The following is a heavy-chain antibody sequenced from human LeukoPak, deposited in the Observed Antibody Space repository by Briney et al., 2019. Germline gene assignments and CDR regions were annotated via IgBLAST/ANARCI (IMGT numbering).Heavy chain of an antibody. J-gene: IGHJ4*02. CDR1: GLTFDDYA. Sequence: QPGRSLRLSCAASGLTFDDYAMHWVRQAPGKGLEWVSGISWNSGSIGYADSVKGRFTISRDNAKNSLYLQMNSLRAEDTALYYCAKGYCSGGSCYLDYWGQGTLVTVSS. D-gene: IGHD2-15*01. V-gene: IGHV3-9*01. CDR2: ISWNSGSI. CDR3: AKGYCSGGSCYLDY.